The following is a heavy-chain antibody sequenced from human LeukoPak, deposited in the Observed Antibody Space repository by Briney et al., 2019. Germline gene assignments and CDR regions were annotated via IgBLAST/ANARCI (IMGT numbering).Heavy chain of an antibody. Sequence: PGGSLRLSCAASGFTFSSYAMHWVRQAPGKGLEYVSAISSNGGSTYYANSVKGRFTISRDNSKNTLYLQMGSLRAEDMAVYYCARDRRASSSSSYFDYWGQGTLVTVSS. CDR2: ISSNGGST. D-gene: IGHD6-6*01. V-gene: IGHV3-64*01. CDR1: GFTFSSYA. CDR3: ARDRRASSSSSYFDY. J-gene: IGHJ4*02.